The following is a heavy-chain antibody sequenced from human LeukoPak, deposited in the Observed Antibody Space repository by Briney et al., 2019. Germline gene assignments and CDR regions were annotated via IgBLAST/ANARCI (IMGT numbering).Heavy chain of an antibody. Sequence: QAGGSLRLSCAASGLTFSSYAMHWVRQAPGKGLEWVSGISWNSGSIGYADSVKGRFTISRDNAKNSLYLQMNSLRAEDTAVYYCAKAQWPYSSGWYGGLGYWGQGTLVTVSS. CDR1: GLTFSSYA. V-gene: IGHV3-9*01. CDR3: AKAQWPYSSGWYGGLGY. CDR2: ISWNSGSI. D-gene: IGHD6-19*01. J-gene: IGHJ4*02.